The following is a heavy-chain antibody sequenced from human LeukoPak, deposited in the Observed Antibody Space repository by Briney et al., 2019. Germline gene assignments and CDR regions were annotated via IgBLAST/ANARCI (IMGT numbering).Heavy chain of an antibody. CDR2: IWYDGSNK. D-gene: IGHD5-24*01. Sequence: GGSLRLSCAASGFTFSSYGMHWVRQAPGKGLEWVAVIWYDGSNKYYADSVKGRFTISRDNSKNTLYLQMNSLRAEDTAVYYCARGRRDGYNYEFDYWGQGTLVTVSS. V-gene: IGHV3-33*01. CDR3: ARGRRDGYNYEFDY. CDR1: GFTFSSYG. J-gene: IGHJ4*02.